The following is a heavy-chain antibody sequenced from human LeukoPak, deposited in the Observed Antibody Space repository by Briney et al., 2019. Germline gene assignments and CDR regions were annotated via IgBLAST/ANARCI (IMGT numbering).Heavy chain of an antibody. Sequence: SETLSLTCSVSGGSISDNFWTWIRQPAGKGLEWIGRIYVGGKTNYNPSLKSRVTMSVDTSKNQFSLKLSSVTAADTAVYYCARERGAALDYWGQGTLGTVSS. D-gene: IGHD4/OR15-4a*01. CDR1: GGSISDNF. CDR3: ARERGAALDY. CDR2: IYVGGKT. J-gene: IGHJ4*02. V-gene: IGHV4-4*07.